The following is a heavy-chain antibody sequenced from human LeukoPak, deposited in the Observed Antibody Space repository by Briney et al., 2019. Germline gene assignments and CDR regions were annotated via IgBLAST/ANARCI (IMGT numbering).Heavy chain of an antibody. Sequence: HSGGSLRLSCAASGFTFSSYWMSWVRQAPDKGLEGVANINQDASSINYAGSVKGRFTISRDNAKKSLYLQMNSLRAEDTAVYYCARTGYIDEGFDYWGQGTLVTVSS. CDR3: ARTGYIDEGFDY. D-gene: IGHD1-1*01. CDR1: GFTFSSYW. V-gene: IGHV3-7*04. CDR2: INQDASSI. J-gene: IGHJ4*02.